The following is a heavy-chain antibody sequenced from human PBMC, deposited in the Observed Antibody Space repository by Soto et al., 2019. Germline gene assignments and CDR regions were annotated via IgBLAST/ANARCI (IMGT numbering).Heavy chain of an antibody. J-gene: IGHJ6*03. CDR3: ARDIEVVPAAEYYYYCYYMDV. CDR2: ISSSGSTI. Sequence: GGSLRLSCAASGFTFSDYYMSWIRQAPGKGLEWVSYISSSGSTIYYADSVKGRFTISRDNAKNSLYLQMNSLRAEDTAVYYCARDIEVVPAAEYYYYCYYMDVWGKGTTVTVSS. CDR1: GFTFSDYY. V-gene: IGHV3-11*01. D-gene: IGHD2-2*01.